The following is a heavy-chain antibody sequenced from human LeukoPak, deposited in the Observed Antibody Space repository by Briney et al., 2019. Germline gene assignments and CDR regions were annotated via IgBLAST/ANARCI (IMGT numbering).Heavy chain of an antibody. D-gene: IGHD4-17*01. V-gene: IGHV4-34*01. J-gene: IGHJ4*02. CDR3: ARSAVTTQLDY. CDR1: GGSFSGYY. Sequence: SETLSLTCAVYGGSFSGYYWSWIRQPPGKGLEWIGEINRSGSTNYNPSLKSRVTISVDTSKNRFSLKLSSVTAADTAVYYCARSAVTTQLDYWGQGTLVTVSS. CDR2: INRSGST.